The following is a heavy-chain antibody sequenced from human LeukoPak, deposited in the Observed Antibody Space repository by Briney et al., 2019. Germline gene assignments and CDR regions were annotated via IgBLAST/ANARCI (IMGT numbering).Heavy chain of an antibody. D-gene: IGHD3-10*01. CDR3: AKDRRTITTRGAFDI. CDR1: GFTFSSYA. J-gene: IGHJ3*02. Sequence: PGGSLRLSCAASGFTFSSYAVNWVRQAPGKGLESVSVISGSGGSTNYADSVKGRFTISRDNSKNTLYLQMNSLRAEDTAAYYCAKDRRTITTRGAFDIWGQGTMVSISS. V-gene: IGHV3-23*01. CDR2: ISGSGGST.